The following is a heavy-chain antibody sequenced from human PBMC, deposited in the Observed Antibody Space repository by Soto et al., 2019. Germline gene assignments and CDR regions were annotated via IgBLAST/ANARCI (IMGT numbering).Heavy chain of an antibody. CDR2: IYYSGTT. CDR3: ARASYYYNSTGYYYSGFDN. J-gene: IGHJ4*02. CDR1: GDSISRYY. V-gene: IGHV4-59*01. D-gene: IGHD3-22*01. Sequence: SETLSLTCTVSGDSISRYYWSWIRQPPGKGLEWIGYIYYSGTTNYNPSLKSRVTISVDTSQSQFSLTLTAVAAADTAVYFCARASYYYNSTGYYYSGFDNWGQGTQVTVSS.